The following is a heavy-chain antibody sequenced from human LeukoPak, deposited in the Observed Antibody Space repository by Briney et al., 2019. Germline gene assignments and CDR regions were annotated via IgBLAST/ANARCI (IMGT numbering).Heavy chain of an antibody. CDR2: IYYSGST. V-gene: IGHV4-39*01. CDR3: ARALGYCSGGSCTRGYNWFDP. CDR1: GGSISSSDYY. Sequence: PSETLSLTCIVSGGSISSSDYYWGWIRQPPGKGLEWIGSIYYSGSTCYNPSLKSRVTISVDTSKNQFSLKLTFVTTADTAVYYCARALGYCSGGSCTRGYNWFDPWGQGTLVTVSS. J-gene: IGHJ5*02. D-gene: IGHD2-15*01.